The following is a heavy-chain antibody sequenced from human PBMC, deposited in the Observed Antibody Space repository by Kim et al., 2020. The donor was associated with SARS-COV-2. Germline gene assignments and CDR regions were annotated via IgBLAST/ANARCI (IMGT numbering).Heavy chain of an antibody. CDR2: IYSGGST. D-gene: IGHD3-22*01. CDR1: GFTVSSNY. Sequence: GGSLRLSCAASGFTVSSNYMSWVRQAPGKGLEWVSVIYSGGSTYYADSVKGRFTISIDNSKNTLYLQMNSLKVEDTAVFYCAREKVYYDSSGYPYYFYG. J-gene: IGHJ6*01. V-gene: IGHV3-53*01. CDR3: AREKVYYDSSGYPYYFYG.